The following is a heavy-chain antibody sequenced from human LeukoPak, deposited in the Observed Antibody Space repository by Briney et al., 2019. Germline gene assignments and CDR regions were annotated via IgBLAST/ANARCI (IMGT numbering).Heavy chain of an antibody. CDR2: IYYSGST. D-gene: IGHD2-2*01. J-gene: IGHJ4*02. V-gene: IGHV4-39*01. Sequence: PSETLSLTCTVSGGSISSTTYYWGWIRQPPGKGLEWIGSIYYSGSTYYNPSLKSRVTISVDTSKNQFSLELSSVTAADTAVYYCAVAATCQLPSYYFDYWGQGSLVTVSS. CDR1: GGSISSTTYY. CDR3: AVAATCQLPSYYFDY.